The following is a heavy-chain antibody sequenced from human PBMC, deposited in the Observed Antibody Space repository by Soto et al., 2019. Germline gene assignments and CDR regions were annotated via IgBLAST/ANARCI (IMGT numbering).Heavy chain of an antibody. CDR1: GFTFSDYY. Sequence: QVQLVESGGGLVTTSGSLRIACAASGFTFSDYYMSWVRQAPGKGLERVSYISSSGNTIYYADSVKGRFTISRDNAKNSVDLQMTSLRAEDTALYFCAKMSSENYYDPVFSWGQGTLVTVSS. D-gene: IGHD3-22*01. CDR2: ISSSGNTI. CDR3: AKMSSENYYDPVFS. J-gene: IGHJ4*02. V-gene: IGHV3-11*01.